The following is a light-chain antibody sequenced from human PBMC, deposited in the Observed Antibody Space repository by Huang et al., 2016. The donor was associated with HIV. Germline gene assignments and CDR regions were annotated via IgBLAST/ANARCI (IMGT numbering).Light chain of an antibody. J-gene: IGKJ1*01. CDR3: QQYNTSPRT. CDR2: GSS. CDR1: QRVVKD. Sequence: ENLMTQSPSTLSVSPGERATLSCRASQRVVKDLAWYQQKPGQAPKLLIYGSSTRAAGIPARFSGSGSGTDFTLTISSLQSEDSAVYYCQQYNTSPRTFGQGTKVEV. V-gene: IGKV3-15*01.